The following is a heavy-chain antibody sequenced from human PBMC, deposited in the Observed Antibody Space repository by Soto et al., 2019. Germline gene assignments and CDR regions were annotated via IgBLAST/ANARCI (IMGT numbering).Heavy chain of an antibody. CDR2: ISAYNGNI. CDR3: ARDRGVTTRSLPGGYRYGALY. J-gene: IGHJ4*02. V-gene: IGHV1-18*01. CDR1: GYTFTSYG. Sequence: QVQLVQSGAEVKKPGASVKVSCEASGYTFTSYGISWVRQAPGQGLEWMGWISAYNGNINYAQKLQGRVTMTTDTSTSTAYMELRSLRSDDTAVYYCARDRGVTTRSLPGGYRYGALYWGQETLVTVSS. D-gene: IGHD5-18*01.